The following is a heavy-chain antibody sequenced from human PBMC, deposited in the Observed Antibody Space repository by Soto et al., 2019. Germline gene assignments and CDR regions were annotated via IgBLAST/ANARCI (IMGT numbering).Heavy chain of an antibody. D-gene: IGHD5-18*01. CDR1: GGSISSGDYY. CDR2: IYYSGST. CDR3: ARAGDTAMALYYFDY. V-gene: IGHV4-30-4*01. Sequence: QVQLQESGPGLVKPSQTLSLTCSVSGGSISSGDYYWSWIRQPPGKGLEWIGYIYYSGSTDYNPSLKSRVIISVDTSKNQFSLKLSSVTAADTAVYYCARAGDTAMALYYFDYWGQGTLVTVSS. J-gene: IGHJ4*02.